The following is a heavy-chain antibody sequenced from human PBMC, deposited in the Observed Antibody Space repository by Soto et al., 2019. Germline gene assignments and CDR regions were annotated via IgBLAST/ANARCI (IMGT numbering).Heavy chain of an antibody. D-gene: IGHD3-22*01. J-gene: IGHJ5*02. V-gene: IGHV1-58*01. CDR3: VADPTTYYFDGSGYYYWVT. CDR2: IVAGSGNT. Sequence: VASVKVSCKTSGFTFSSSAVQWVRQARGQRLEWIGWIVAGSGNTNYAQKFQERVTISRDMSTSTAYMELSSLRSEDTAVYYCVADPTTYYFDGSGYYYWVTWGQGTLVTVSS. CDR1: GFTFSSSA.